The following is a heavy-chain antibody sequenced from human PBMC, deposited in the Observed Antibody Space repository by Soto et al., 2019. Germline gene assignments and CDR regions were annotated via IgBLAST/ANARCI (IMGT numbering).Heavy chain of an antibody. J-gene: IGHJ6*02. Sequence: QVQLVESGGGVVQPGRSLRLSCAASGFTFSYHALNWVRQAPGTGLEWVAVISYDGDNKYIAESVKGRFTISRDNYKNTVSLQMNSLRTEDTAMYFCARGTTTSAFSAMDVWGQGTTVTVSS. V-gene: IGHV3-30-3*01. CDR3: ARGTTTSAFSAMDV. D-gene: IGHD1-1*01. CDR2: ISYDGDNK. CDR1: GFTFSYHA.